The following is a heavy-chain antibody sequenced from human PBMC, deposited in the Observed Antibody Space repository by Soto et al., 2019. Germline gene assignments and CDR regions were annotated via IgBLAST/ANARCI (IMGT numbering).Heavy chain of an antibody. CDR1: RYRFTSLD. CDR3: ARAVSAGVDY. Sequence: GGSVKVACKGCRYRFTSLDIHLVRQTAGQGPEWMGWMEPSTGTTGYAQKFHGRVTMTRDTSINTAYMELTTLTADDTAVYYCARAVSAGVDYWGQGTMFTVSS. CDR2: MEPSTGTT. J-gene: IGHJ4*02. D-gene: IGHD1-26*01. V-gene: IGHV1-8*01.